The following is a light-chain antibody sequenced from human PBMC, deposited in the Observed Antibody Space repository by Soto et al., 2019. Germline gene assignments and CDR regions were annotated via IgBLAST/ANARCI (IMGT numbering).Light chain of an antibody. J-gene: IGKJ3*01. CDR1: QSVGSNY. Sequence: LEQRPGTLDLRLGERATVSCRASQSVGSNYLAWYQRKPGQAPRLLIYGASSRATGIPDRFSGSGSGTDFTRTISRLEPEDFSVYDCQQYATTPFAFGPGTKVDIK. CDR2: GAS. CDR3: QQYATTPFA. V-gene: IGKV3-20*01.